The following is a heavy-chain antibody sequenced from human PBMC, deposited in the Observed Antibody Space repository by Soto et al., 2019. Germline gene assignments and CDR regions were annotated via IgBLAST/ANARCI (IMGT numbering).Heavy chain of an antibody. V-gene: IGHV1-24*01. Sequence: GASVKVSCKVSGYTLTELPMHWVRQAPGKGLEWMGGFDPEDGETIYAQKFQGRVTMTEDTSTDTAYMELSSLRSEDTAVYYCATCSTVAGTGWFDPWGQGTLVTVSS. CDR2: FDPEDGET. CDR3: ATCSTVAGTGWFDP. J-gene: IGHJ5*02. D-gene: IGHD6-19*01. CDR1: GYTLTELP.